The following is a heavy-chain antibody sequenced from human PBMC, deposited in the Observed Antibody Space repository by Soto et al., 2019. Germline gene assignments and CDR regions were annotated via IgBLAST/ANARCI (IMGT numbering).Heavy chain of an antibody. D-gene: IGHD3-22*01. CDR2: ISAYSGNT. J-gene: IGHJ4*02. CDR1: GYTFTSYD. CDR3: VCYYVTSVFRLPCDS. Sequence: QVQLVQSGAEVKKPGASVKVSCKASGYTFTSYDINWVRQTPGQGLEWMGWISAYSGNTNYAQKFQGRVTMTTDTSRATANADKRILGATDTAGYSSVCYYVTSVFRLPCDSCGERAMVTLS. V-gene: IGHV1-18*01.